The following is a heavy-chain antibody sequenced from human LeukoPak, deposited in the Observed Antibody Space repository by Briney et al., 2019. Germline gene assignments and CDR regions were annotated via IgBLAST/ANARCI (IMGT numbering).Heavy chain of an antibody. CDR2: INHTGNT. J-gene: IGHJ4*02. Sequence: SETLSLTCAVYGGSFSGYYWSWIRQPPGKGLEWIGEINHTGNTNYNPSLKSRVTISADTSKNQFSLKLSSVTAADTAVYYCARDGDYLGQGTLVTVSS. V-gene: IGHV4-34*01. CDR3: ARDGDY. CDR1: GGSFSGYY.